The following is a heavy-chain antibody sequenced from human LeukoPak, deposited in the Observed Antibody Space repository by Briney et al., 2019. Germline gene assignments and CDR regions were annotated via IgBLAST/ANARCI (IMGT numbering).Heavy chain of an antibody. CDR2: ISWNSGSI. D-gene: IGHD3-22*01. V-gene: IGHV3-9*01. CDR1: GFTFEDYA. J-gene: IGHJ4*02. Sequence: GGSLRLSCAASGFTFEDYAMHWVRRAPGKGLEWVSGISWNSGSIGYADSVKGRFTTSRDNAKNSLYLQMNSLRAEDTALYYCAKARYYDSSGYYDFDYWGQGTLVTVSS. CDR3: AKARYYDSSGYYDFDY.